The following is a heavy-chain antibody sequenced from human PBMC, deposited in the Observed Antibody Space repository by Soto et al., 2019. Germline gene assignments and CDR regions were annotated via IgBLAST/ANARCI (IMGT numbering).Heavy chain of an antibody. CDR2: IYYSGST. CDR1: GGSISSSSYY. V-gene: IGHV4-39*07. Sequence: SETLSLTCTVSGGSISSSSYYWGWIRQPPGKGLEWIGSIYYSGSTYYNPSLKSRVTISVDTSKNQFSLKLSSVTAEDTAVYYCAKESQPAYWGQGTLVTVSS. J-gene: IGHJ4*02. CDR3: AKESQPAY.